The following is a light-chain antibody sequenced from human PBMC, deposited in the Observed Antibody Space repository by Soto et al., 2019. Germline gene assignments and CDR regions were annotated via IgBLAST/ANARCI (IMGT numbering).Light chain of an antibody. CDR2: GAS. CDR1: QSVSTD. CDR3: QQYFRWHRWT. J-gene: IGKJ1*01. V-gene: IGKV3-15*01. Sequence: EVLVTQSPATLSVSPGEGVTLSCRASQSVSTDLAWYQQKPGQAPRLLIYGASIRAIGVPDRFSGSGSGTDFTFTISSLQSEDSAIYYCQQYFRWHRWTFGQGTKVEV.